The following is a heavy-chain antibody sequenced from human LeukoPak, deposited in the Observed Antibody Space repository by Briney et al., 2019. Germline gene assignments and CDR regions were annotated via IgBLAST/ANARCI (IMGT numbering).Heavy chain of an antibody. D-gene: IGHD4-11*01. V-gene: IGHV3-48*01. CDR3: AKVRAVTNWFDP. Sequence: GGSLRLSCAASGFTFSSYSMNWVRQAPGKGLEWVSYISSSSSTIYYADSVKGRFTISRDNSKNTLYLQMNSLRAEDTAVYYCAKVRAVTNWFDPWGQGTLVTVSS. CDR2: ISSSSSTI. J-gene: IGHJ5*02. CDR1: GFTFSSYS.